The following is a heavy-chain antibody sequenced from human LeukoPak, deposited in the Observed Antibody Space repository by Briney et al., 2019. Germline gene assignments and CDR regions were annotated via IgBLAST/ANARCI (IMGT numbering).Heavy chain of an antibody. CDR1: GFAFSDYY. CDR3: ARGVSYYYYYYGMDV. J-gene: IGHJ6*02. CDR2: ISSSGSTI. V-gene: IGHV3-11*01. Sequence: GGSLRLSCAASGFAFSDYYMSWIRQAPGKGLEWVSYISSSGSTIYYADSVKGRFTISRDNAKNSLYLQMNSLRAEDTAVYYCARGVSYYYYYYGMDVWGQGTTVTVSS.